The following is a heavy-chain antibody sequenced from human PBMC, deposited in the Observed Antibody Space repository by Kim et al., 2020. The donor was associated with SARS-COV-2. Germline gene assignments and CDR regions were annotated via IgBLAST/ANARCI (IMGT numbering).Heavy chain of an antibody. CDR3: ARDWGTSPGDY. CDR2: T. J-gene: IGHJ4*02. D-gene: IGHD3-16*01. V-gene: IGHV3-53*01. Sequence: TYSAASGKGRLTISRDNSKNTLYLKMNSLRAEDTAVYYCARDWGTSPGDYWGQGTLVTVSS.